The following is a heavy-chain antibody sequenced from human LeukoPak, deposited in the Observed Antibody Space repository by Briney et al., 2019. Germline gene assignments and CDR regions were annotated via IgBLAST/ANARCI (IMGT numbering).Heavy chain of an antibody. V-gene: IGHV3-11*01. CDR2: ISSSGSTI. CDR3: ARELKEDSGSRYYDRVDAFDI. D-gene: IGHD3-22*01. J-gene: IGHJ3*02. CDR1: GFTFSDYY. Sequence: GGSLRLSCAASGFTFSDYYMSWIRQAPGKGLEWVSYISSSGSTIYYAASVKGRLTISRDNAKNSLYLQMNRLRAEDTPVYYCARELKEDSGSRYYDRVDAFDIWGQGTMVTVSS.